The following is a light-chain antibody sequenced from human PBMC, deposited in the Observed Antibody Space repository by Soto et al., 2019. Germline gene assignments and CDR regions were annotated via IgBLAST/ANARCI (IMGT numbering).Light chain of an antibody. CDR2: EGT. Sequence: QSALTQSASGSGSPGQTITISRTGTDTDVGIYNFVSWYQHHPGKARKHIIYEGTKRHSRVSNRYSGAKSGNTASLTISGFQAEDEGDYYCRSYAGSNSVVFGGRTKLNVL. J-gene: IGLJ2*01. CDR3: RSYAGSNSVV. V-gene: IGLV2-23*01. CDR1: DTDVGIYNF.